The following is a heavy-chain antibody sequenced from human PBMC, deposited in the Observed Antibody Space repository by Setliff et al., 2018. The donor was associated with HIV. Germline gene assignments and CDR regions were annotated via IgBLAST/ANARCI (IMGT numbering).Heavy chain of an antibody. D-gene: IGHD1-26*01. CDR1: GGSISSIDW. V-gene: IGHV4-4*02. CDR3: ARSFRGYSGSYFDY. Sequence: SETLSLTCAVSGGSISSIDWWTWVRQTPGRGLEWIGEIYHSGSTNYNPSLKSRVTISVDKSQNQFSLKLTSVTAADTAVYYCARSFRGYSGSYFDYWGQGTLVTVSS. CDR2: IYHSGST. J-gene: IGHJ4*02.